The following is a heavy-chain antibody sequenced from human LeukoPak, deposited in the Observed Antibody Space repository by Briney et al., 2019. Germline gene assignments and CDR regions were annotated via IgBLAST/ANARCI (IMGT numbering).Heavy chain of an antibody. CDR2: SYYSGST. V-gene: IGHV4-39*01. D-gene: IGHD6-19*01. Sequence: SETLSLTCTVSGGSISSSSYYWGWLRQPPGKGLEWSGSSYYSGSTYYNPSLKSRVTISVDTSKNQFSLKLSSVTAADTAVYYCARGLSGGSGWYVSSYYYYYMDVWGKGTTVTISS. J-gene: IGHJ6*03. CDR1: GGSISSSSYY. CDR3: ARGLSGGSGWYVSSYYYYYMDV.